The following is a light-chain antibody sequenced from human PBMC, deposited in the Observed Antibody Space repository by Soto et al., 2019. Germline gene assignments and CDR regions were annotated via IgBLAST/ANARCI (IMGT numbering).Light chain of an antibody. J-gene: IGLJ1*01. Sequence: QSALTQPPSASGSPGQSVTISCTGTSSDVGGYNYVSWYQQHPGKVPKVMIYEVSKRPSGVPDRFSGSKSGNTASLTVSGLQAEDEADYYCSSYAGSSNVFGTGTKLTVL. CDR3: SSYAGSSNV. CDR2: EVS. CDR1: SSDVGGYNY. V-gene: IGLV2-8*01.